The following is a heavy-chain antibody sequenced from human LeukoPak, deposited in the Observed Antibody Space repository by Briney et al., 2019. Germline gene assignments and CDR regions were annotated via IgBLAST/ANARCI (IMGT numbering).Heavy chain of an antibody. Sequence: SETLSLTCAVSGASISSGGYSWSWIRQPPGKGLEWIGYIYHSGSTYYNPSLKSRVTISVDRSKNQFSLKLSSVTAADTAVYYCARDGGLEWLLGYYYYGMDVWGQGTTVTVSS. D-gene: IGHD3-3*01. J-gene: IGHJ6*02. CDR3: ARDGGLEWLLGYYYYGMDV. CDR1: GASISSGGYS. V-gene: IGHV4-30-2*01. CDR2: IYHSGST.